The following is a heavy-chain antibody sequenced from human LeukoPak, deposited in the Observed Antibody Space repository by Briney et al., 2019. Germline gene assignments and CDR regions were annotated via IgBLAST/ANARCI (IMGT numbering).Heavy chain of an antibody. CDR2: INHSGST. D-gene: IGHD6-13*01. J-gene: IGHJ4*02. CDR1: GGSFSGYY. V-gene: IGHV4-34*01. Sequence: SETLSLTCAVYGGSFSGYYWSWIRQPPGKGLEWIGEINHSGSTNYNPSLKSRVTISVDTSKNQFSLKLSSVTAADTAVYYCATLNNSSSWTGHNYWGQGTLVTVSS. CDR3: ATLNNSSSWTGHNY.